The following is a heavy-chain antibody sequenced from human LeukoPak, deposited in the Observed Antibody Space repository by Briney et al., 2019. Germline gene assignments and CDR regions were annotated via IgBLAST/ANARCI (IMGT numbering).Heavy chain of an antibody. Sequence: GGSLRLSCAASGFTFNTYGMHWVRQAPGKGLEWVAVIWYDGSIKDYADSVKGRFTISRDNSKNTMYLQMNSLRAEDTAVYYCARGQQLVKTDWGQGTLVTVSS. V-gene: IGHV3-33*01. CDR1: GFTFNTYG. J-gene: IGHJ4*02. D-gene: IGHD6-13*01. CDR2: IWYDGSIK. CDR3: ARGQQLVKTD.